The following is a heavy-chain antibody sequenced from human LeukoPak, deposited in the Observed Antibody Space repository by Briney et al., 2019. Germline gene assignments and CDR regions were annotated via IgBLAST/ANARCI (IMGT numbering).Heavy chain of an antibody. CDR1: GGTFSSYA. J-gene: IGHJ6*02. Sequence: ASVKVSCKASGGTFSSYAISWVRQAPGQGLEWMGRIIPILGIANYAQKFQGRVTITADKSTSTAYMELSSLRSEDTAVYYCARAPAHYDILTGYPMDVWGQGTTVTVSS. D-gene: IGHD3-9*01. CDR2: IIPILGIA. V-gene: IGHV1-69*04. CDR3: ARAPAHYDILTGYPMDV.